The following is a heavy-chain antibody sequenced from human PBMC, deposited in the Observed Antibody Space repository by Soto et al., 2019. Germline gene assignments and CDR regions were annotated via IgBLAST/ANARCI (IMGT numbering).Heavy chain of an antibody. CDR1: GFTFSSYG. D-gene: IGHD6-13*01. CDR3: AKVLPRSSSWDYYYYYGMDV. V-gene: IGHV3-30*18. CDR2: ISYDGSNK. Sequence: HPGGSLRLSCAASGFTFSSYGMHWVRQSPGKGLEWVAVISYDGSNKYYADSVKGRFTISRDNSKNTLYLQMNSLRAEDTAVYYCAKVLPRSSSWDYYYYYGMDVWGQGTTVTVSS. J-gene: IGHJ6*02.